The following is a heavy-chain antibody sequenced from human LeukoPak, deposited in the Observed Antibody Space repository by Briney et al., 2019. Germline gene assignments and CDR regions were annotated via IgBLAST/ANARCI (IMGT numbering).Heavy chain of an antibody. Sequence: PGGSLRLSCAASGFTFSSYDMHWVRQATGKGLEWVSAIGTAGDTYYPGSVKGRFTISRENAKNSLYLQMNSLRAGDTAVYYCARYDSSGWYGYLGQGTLVTVSS. D-gene: IGHD6-19*01. J-gene: IGHJ4*02. CDR2: IGTAGDT. V-gene: IGHV3-13*01. CDR3: ARYDSSGWYGY. CDR1: GFTFSSYD.